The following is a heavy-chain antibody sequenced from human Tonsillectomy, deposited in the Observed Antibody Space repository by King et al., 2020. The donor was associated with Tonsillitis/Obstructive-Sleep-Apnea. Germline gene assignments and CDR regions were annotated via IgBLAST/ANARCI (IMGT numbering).Heavy chain of an antibody. CDR2: ISYSGNT. J-gene: IGHJ4*02. V-gene: IGHV4-59*08. CDR1: GDSIRSYH. CDR3: ARSPVRTTPPPFDY. Sequence: QLQESGPGLVKPSETLSLTCSVSGDSIRSYHWSWIRQPPGKGLEWIGYISYSGNTNYNPSLKGRVTISVDTSKNHFSLKLSSVTAADTAVYYCARSPVRTTPPPFDYWGQGTLVTVSS. D-gene: IGHD2/OR15-2a*01.